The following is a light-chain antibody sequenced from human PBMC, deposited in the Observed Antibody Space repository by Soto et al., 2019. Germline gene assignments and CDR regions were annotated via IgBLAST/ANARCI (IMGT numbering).Light chain of an antibody. Sequence: DIVMTQSPDSLAVSLGERATINCKSSQDLLYRSNKYYLAWYQQKPGQPPKLLIYWASTRESGVPDRLSGGGSGTDFTLTISSLQAEDVAVYYCQQYYTTPVTFGQGTKVEIK. CDR3: QQYYTTPVT. CDR2: WAS. V-gene: IGKV4-1*01. CDR1: QDLLYRSNKYY. J-gene: IGKJ1*01.